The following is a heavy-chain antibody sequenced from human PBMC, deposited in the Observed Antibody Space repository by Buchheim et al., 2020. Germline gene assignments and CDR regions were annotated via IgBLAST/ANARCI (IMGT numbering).Heavy chain of an antibody. CDR3: ARDHIVATIEYGMDV. CDR2: IYTSGST. Sequence: QVQLQESGPGLVKPSQTLSLTCTVSGGSISSGSYYWSWIRQPAGKGLEWIGRIYTSGSTNYNPSLKSRVTISVDPSKNQFFLKLSSVTAADTAVYYCARDHIVATIEYGMDVWGQGTT. D-gene: IGHD5-12*01. J-gene: IGHJ6*02. CDR1: GGSISSGSYY. V-gene: IGHV4-61*02.